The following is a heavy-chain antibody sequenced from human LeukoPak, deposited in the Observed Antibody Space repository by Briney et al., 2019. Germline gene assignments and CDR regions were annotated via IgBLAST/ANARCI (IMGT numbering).Heavy chain of an antibody. CDR1: GYTFTDYY. CDR3: ARTRTVTTELMRAFEI. V-gene: IGHV1-2*06. CDR2: INPNTGGT. D-gene: IGHD4-17*01. Sequence: ASVKVSCKASGYTFTDYYIHWVRQAPGQGLEWMGQINPNTGGTDYAQRFQGRVTMIRDTSISTAYMELGSLRSDDTAIYYCARTRTVTTELMRAFEIWGQGTMVTVSS. J-gene: IGHJ3*02.